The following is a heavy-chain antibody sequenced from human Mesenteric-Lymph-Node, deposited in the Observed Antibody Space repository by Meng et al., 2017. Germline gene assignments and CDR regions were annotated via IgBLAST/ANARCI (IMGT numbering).Heavy chain of an antibody. CDR1: GFMFSSYE. J-gene: IGHJ4*02. D-gene: IGHD6-13*01. CDR2: ISSSGTI. Sequence: AGSLTLSCVASGFMFSSYEMNWVSQAPGKGLEWVSYISSSGTIAESVKGRFTISRDNAKNSLYLQMNSLRAEDTAVYYCARGRIAAAGTGNDYWGQGTLVTVSS. CDR3: ARGRIAAAGTGNDY. V-gene: IGHV3-48*03.